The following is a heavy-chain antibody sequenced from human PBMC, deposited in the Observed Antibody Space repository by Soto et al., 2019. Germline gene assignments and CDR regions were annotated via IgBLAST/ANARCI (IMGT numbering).Heavy chain of an antibody. Sequence: QVQLVQSGAEVKRPESSMKVSCKPSGGTFNNYAINWVRQAPGQGLEWMGAIIPISGTTKNAQKFQGRVTITADKSTSTVYMDLSSLRSEDTAVYYCARWGGLSCSGAVCFKKPFDYWGQGTLVTVSS. J-gene: IGHJ4*02. CDR2: IIPISGTT. CDR3: ARWGGLSCSGAVCFKKPFDY. D-gene: IGHD2-8*02. CDR1: GGTFNNYA. V-gene: IGHV1-69*06.